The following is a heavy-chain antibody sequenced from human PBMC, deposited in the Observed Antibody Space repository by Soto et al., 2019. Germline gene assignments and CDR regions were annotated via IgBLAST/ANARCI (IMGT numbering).Heavy chain of an antibody. Sequence: QVQLQESGPGLVKPSETLSLTCTVSTDSIRNYYCTWIRQSPGKGLAWIGSIYHTGYSNYSPSPRRRFTMTLDASKRDTATIQFSWTLTSVTPADTAVYYCVREKWEGDIRVWYFDLWGRGALVSVSS. V-gene: IGHV4-59*01. CDR1: TDSIRNYY. CDR3: VREKWEGDIRVWYFDL. D-gene: IGHD1-26*01. CDR2: IYHTGYS. J-gene: IGHJ2*01.